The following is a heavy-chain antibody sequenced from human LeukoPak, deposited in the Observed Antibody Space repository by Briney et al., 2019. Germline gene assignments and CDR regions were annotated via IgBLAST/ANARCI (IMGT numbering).Heavy chain of an antibody. CDR1: GFTFKNAW. CDR3: TTDGAFCSGGNCDDF. Sequence: PGGSLRLSCAAAGFTFKNAWMAWVRQAPGKGLEWVGRIKSKTDGGTTDYAAPVTGRFTISRDDSKNTLYLQMNSLKAGDTAVYYCTTDGAFCSGGNCDDFWGQGTLVTVSS. D-gene: IGHD2-15*01. V-gene: IGHV3-15*01. CDR2: IKSKTDGGTT. J-gene: IGHJ4*02.